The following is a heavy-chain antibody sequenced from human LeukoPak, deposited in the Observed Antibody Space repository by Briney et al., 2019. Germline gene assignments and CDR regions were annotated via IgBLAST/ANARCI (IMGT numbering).Heavy chain of an antibody. CDR3: ARRVWNYELFDY. Sequence: SETLSLTCTVSGGSISGSSYYWGWIRQPPGKGLEWIGSIYYSGSTYYNPSLKSRVTISVDTSKNQFSLKLSSVTAADTAVYYCARRVWNYELFDYWGQGTLVTVSS. CDR2: IYYSGST. J-gene: IGHJ4*02. CDR1: GGSISGSSYY. V-gene: IGHV4-39*01. D-gene: IGHD1-7*01.